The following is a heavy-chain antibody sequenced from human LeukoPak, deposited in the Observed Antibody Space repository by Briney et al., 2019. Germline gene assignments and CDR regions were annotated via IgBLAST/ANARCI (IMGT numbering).Heavy chain of an antibody. CDR2: INPSGGST. V-gene: IGHV1-18*01. CDR3: ARDFRGVTTDYYYYYMDV. J-gene: IGHJ6*03. D-gene: IGHD4-17*01. Sequence: ASVKVSCKASGYTFTSYGISWVRQAPGQGLEWMGIINPSGGSTSYAQKLQGRVTMTTDTSTSTAYMELRSLRSDDTAVYYCARDFRGVTTDYYYYYMDVWGKGTTVTVSS. CDR1: GYTFTSYG.